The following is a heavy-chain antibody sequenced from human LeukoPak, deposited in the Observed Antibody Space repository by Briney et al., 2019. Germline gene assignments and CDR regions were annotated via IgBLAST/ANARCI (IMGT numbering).Heavy chain of an antibody. CDR2: ICYSGST. Sequence: SETLSLTCTVSGGSMSSYYWSWIRQPPGKGLEWIGYICYSGSTKYNPSLKSRVTISVDTSKNQFSLKLSSVTAADTAVYYCARGARAGYNLEPFDYWGQGTLVTVSS. V-gene: IGHV4-59*08. CDR1: GGSMSSYY. CDR3: ARGARAGYNLEPFDY. D-gene: IGHD5-24*01. J-gene: IGHJ4*02.